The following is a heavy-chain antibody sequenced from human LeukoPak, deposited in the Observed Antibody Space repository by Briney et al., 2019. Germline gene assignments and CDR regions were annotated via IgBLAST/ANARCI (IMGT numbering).Heavy chain of an antibody. CDR3: AKMYSSSWFDAFDI. J-gene: IGHJ3*02. CDR1: GGSFSGYY. CDR2: IFYSGST. V-gene: IGHV4-59*01. D-gene: IGHD6-13*01. Sequence: SETLSLTCAVYGGSFSGYYWSWIRQPPGKGLEWIGYIFYSGSTNYNPSLKSRVTISVDTSKNQFSLKLSSVTAADTAVYYCAKMYSSSWFDAFDIWGQGTMVTVSS.